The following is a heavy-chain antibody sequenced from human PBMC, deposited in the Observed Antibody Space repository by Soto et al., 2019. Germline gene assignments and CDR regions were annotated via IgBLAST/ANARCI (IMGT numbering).Heavy chain of an antibody. CDR3: ARREATDGVLDF. D-gene: IGHD1-26*01. V-gene: IGHV3-74*01. CDR1: GFTFSIYW. Sequence: EVQLVESGGGLVQPGGSLRLSCAASGFTFSIYWMHWVRQAPGKGLVWVSRINGDGSATNYADSVKGRFTISRDNAKNTLHLQMNSLRAEETALYYCARREATDGVLDFWGQGTLVTVSS. J-gene: IGHJ4*02. CDR2: INGDGSAT.